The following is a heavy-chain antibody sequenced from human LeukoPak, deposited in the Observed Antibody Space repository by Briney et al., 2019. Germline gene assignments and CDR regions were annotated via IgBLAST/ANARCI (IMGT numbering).Heavy chain of an antibody. CDR2: IATSDAYT. CDR3: AKALRLQPRAYDY. Sequence: PGGSLRLSCAASGFTVSTNYMTWVRQGPGTGLECVSTIATSDAYTYYADSVQGRFTISRDNSKNTLYLQMDSLRAEDTAIYYCAKALRLQPRAYDYWGQGTLVTVSS. J-gene: IGHJ4*02. D-gene: IGHD6-13*01. V-gene: IGHV3-53*01. CDR1: GFTVSTNY.